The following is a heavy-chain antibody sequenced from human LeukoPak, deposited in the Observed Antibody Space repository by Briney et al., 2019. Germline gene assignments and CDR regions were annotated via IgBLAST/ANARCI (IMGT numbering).Heavy chain of an antibody. J-gene: IGHJ3*02. D-gene: IGHD2-2*01. V-gene: IGHV4-39*07. CDR3: ARGPPDCSSTSCYAFDAFDI. CDR2: MYSSGST. Sequence: PSETLSLTCTVSGGSISSSSSYWGWIRQPPGKGLEWIGSMYSSGSTYYNPSLKSRVTISVDTSKNQFSLKLSSVTAADTAVYYCARGPPDCSSTSCYAFDAFDIWGQGTMVTVSS. CDR1: GGSISSSSSY.